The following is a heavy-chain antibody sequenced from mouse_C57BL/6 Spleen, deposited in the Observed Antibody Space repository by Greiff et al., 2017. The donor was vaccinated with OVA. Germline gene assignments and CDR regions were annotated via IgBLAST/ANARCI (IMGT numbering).Heavy chain of an antibody. V-gene: IGHV1-59*01. D-gene: IGHD1-2*01. CDR3: ARSGTTASLYAMDY. CDR1: GYTFTSYW. J-gene: IGHJ4*01. CDR2: IDPSDSYT. Sequence: QVQLQQPGAELVRPGTSVKLSCKASGYTFTSYWMHWVKQRPGQGLEWIGVIDPSDSYTNYNQKFKGKATLTVDTSSSTAYMQLSSLTSEDSAVYYCARSGTTASLYAMDYWGQGTSVTVSS.